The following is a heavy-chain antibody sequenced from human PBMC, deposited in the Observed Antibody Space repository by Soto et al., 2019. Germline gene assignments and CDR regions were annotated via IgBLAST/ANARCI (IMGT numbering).Heavy chain of an antibody. Sequence: EVQLVESGGGLVEPGGSLRLSCAASGFTFKSAWMNWVRQAPGKGLEGVGRIYSRADGGTTDYAAPVKGRFTISRDDSEDTLFLQMSNLKTEDTAVYFCATEQTFSSGCFDSWGQGTLVTVSS. D-gene: IGHD6-19*01. V-gene: IGHV3-15*07. J-gene: IGHJ4*02. CDR2: IYSRADGGTT. CDR1: GFTFKSAW. CDR3: ATEQTFSSGCFDS.